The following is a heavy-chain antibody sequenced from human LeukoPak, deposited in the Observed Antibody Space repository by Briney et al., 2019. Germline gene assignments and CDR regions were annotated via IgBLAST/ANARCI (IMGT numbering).Heavy chain of an antibody. D-gene: IGHD2-15*01. Sequence: SGPTLLHPTPTLTLTCTFSGFSLHISRVGVGWIRQPPGKALEWLSLIYWDDDRRYSPSLKSRLTITKDTSKNQVVLTMTNMDPVDTATYYCARRRYCSGGDCSSGWFDPWGQGTLVTVSS. CDR1: GFSLHISRVG. V-gene: IGHV2-5*02. CDR3: ARRRYCSGGDCSSGWFDP. CDR2: IYWDDDR. J-gene: IGHJ5*02.